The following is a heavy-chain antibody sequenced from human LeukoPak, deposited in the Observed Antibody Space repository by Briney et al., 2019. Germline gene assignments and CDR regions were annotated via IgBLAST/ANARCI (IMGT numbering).Heavy chain of an antibody. V-gene: IGHV4-61*02. CDR3: AREYYIEGSGYPFDY. D-gene: IGHD3-3*01. Sequence: SETLSLTCTVSGGSISSGSYYWSWIRQPAGKGLEWIGRIYTSGSTNYNPSLKGRVTISVDTSKNQFSLKLSSVTAADTAVYYCAREYYIEGSGYPFDYWGQGTLVTVSS. CDR1: GGSISSGSYY. CDR2: IYTSGST. J-gene: IGHJ4*02.